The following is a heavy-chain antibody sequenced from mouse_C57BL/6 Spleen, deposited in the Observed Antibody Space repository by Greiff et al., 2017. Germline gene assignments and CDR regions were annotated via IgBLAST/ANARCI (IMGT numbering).Heavy chain of an antibody. D-gene: IGHD4-1*02. CDR1: GYSFTDYN. V-gene: IGHV1-39*01. J-gene: IGHJ4*01. CDR3: ARTSTGSGAMDY. Sequence: EVKLVESGPELVKPGASVKISCKASGYSFTDYNMNWVKQSNGKSLEWIGVINPNYGTTSYNQKFKGKATLTVDQSSSTAYMQLNSLTSEDSAVYYCARTSTGSGAMDYWGQGTSVTVSS. CDR2: INPNYGTT.